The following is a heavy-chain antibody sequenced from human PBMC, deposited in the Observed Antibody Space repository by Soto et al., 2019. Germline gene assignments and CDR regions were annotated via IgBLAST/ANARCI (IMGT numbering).Heavy chain of an antibody. J-gene: IGHJ3*02. D-gene: IGHD6-13*01. CDR1: GLTFSSYG. CDR2: IWYDGTNK. Sequence: GGSLRLSFAASGLTFSSYGMHWVRQAPGKGLEWVAVIWYDGTNKYYVDSVKGRFTISKDNSKNTLYLQMNSLRAEDTAIYYCARDIGDQTSRWTDAFDIWGQGTMVTV. CDR3: ARDIGDQTSRWTDAFDI. V-gene: IGHV3-33*01.